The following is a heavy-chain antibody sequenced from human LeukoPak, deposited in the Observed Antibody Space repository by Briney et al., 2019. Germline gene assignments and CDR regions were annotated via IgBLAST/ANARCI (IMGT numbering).Heavy chain of an antibody. J-gene: IGHJ4*02. CDR3: ARDMEYDLWSGYTNHFDY. CDR1: GYTFTSYY. Sequence: ASVKVSCKASGYTFTSYYMHWVRQAPGQGLEWMGIINPSGGSTSYAQKFQGRVTMTRDTSTSTVYMELSSLRSEDTAVYYCARDMEYDLWSGYTNHFDYWGQGTLVTVSS. CDR2: INPSGGST. V-gene: IGHV1-46*01. D-gene: IGHD3-3*01.